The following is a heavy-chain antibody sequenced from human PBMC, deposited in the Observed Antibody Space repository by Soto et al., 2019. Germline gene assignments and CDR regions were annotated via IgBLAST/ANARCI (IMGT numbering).Heavy chain of an antibody. Sequence: EVQLVESGGGLVQPGGSLRLLCAASGFTFNNFWMHWVRQAPGKGLVWVSRISGDGSDTAYADSVKGRFTISRDNSKNTLYLQMNSLRAEDTAVYYCAKDGDDSSGYYYGPGYWGQGTLVTVSS. CDR2: ISGDGSDT. J-gene: IGHJ4*02. V-gene: IGHV3-74*01. CDR3: AKDGDDSSGYYYGPGY. D-gene: IGHD3-22*01. CDR1: GFTFNNFW.